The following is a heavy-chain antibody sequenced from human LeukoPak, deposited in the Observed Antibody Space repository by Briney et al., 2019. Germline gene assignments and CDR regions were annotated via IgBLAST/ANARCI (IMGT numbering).Heavy chain of an antibody. D-gene: IGHD6-13*01. Sequence: SETLSLTXTVSGGSISSYYWSWIRQPPGKGLEWIGYIYYSGSTNYNPSLKSRVTISVDTSKNQFSLKLSSVTAADTAVYYCAGIAAAGSYFDYWGQGTLVTVSS. CDR3: AGIAAAGSYFDY. CDR1: GGSISSYY. CDR2: IYYSGST. V-gene: IGHV4-59*01. J-gene: IGHJ4*02.